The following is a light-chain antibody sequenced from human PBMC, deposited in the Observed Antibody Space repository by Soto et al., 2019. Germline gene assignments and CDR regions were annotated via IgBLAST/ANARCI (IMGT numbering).Light chain of an antibody. CDR3: IQYNTYSPT. Sequence: DIQMTQSPSTLSAFVGDRVTITCRASQSISSWLAWYQQKPGKAPNLLIYKASSLKSGVPSRFSGSGTGTEFTLTIRSLQPDDFATYYCIQYNTYSPTFGQGTKVDIK. CDR1: QSISSW. CDR2: KAS. V-gene: IGKV1-5*03. J-gene: IGKJ1*01.